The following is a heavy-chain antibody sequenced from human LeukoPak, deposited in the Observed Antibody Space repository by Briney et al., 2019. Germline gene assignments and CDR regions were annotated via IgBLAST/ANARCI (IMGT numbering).Heavy chain of an antibody. J-gene: IGHJ5*02. CDR2: ISAYNGNT. CDR3: ARVYYYGSGTLKWFDP. V-gene: IGHV1-18*01. Sequence: ASVKVSCKASGYTFTSYGISWVRQAPGQGLEWMGWISAYNGNTNYAQKLQGRVTMTTDTSTSTAYMELSSLRSEDTAVYYCARVYYYGSGTLKWFDPWGQGTLVTVSS. D-gene: IGHD3-10*01. CDR1: GYTFTSYG.